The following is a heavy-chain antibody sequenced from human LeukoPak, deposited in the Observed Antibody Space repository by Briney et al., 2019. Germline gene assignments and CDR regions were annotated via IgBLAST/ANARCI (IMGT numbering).Heavy chain of an antibody. CDR2: LDPEDGET. V-gene: IGHV1-24*01. CDR3: ATGVIRKYYFDY. CDR1: GYTLTELS. Sequence: ASVKVSCKVFGYTLTELSMHWVRQAPGKGLEWMGGLDPEDGETIYAQKFQGRVTMTEDTSTDTAYMELSSLRSEDTAVYHCATGVIRKYYFDYWGQGTLVTVSS. J-gene: IGHJ4*02. D-gene: IGHD3-22*01.